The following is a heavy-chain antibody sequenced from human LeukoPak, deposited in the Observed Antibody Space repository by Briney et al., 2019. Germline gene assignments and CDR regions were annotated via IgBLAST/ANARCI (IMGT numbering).Heavy chain of an antibody. CDR1: GVSVSSGSYY. V-gene: IGHV4-61*01. D-gene: IGHD1-1*01. CDR3: ARARVRWFDP. CDR2: IYYSGST. J-gene: IGHJ5*02. Sequence: PSETLSLTCTVSGVSVSSGSYYWSWIRQPPGKGLEWIGYIYYSGSTNYNPSLKSRVTISVDTSKNQFSLKLSSVTAADTAVYYCARARVRWFDPWGQGTLVTVSS.